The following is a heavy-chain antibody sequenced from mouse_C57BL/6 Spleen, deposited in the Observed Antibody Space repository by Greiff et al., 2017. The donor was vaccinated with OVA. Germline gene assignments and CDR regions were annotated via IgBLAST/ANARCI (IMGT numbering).Heavy chain of an antibody. CDR1: GYTFTDYY. J-gene: IGHJ4*01. D-gene: IGHD2-4*01. CDR2: IYPGSGNT. CDR3: ARDDYGSAMDY. Sequence: VQLQQSGAELVRPGASVKLSCKASGYTFTDYYINWVKQRPGQGLEWIARIYPGSGNTYYNEKFKGKATLTAEKSSSTAYMQLSSLTSEDSAVYFCARDDYGSAMDYWGQGTSVTVSS. V-gene: IGHV1-76*01.